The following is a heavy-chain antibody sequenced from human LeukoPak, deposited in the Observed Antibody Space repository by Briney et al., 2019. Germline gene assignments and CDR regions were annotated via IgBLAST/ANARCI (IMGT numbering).Heavy chain of an antibody. CDR2: INPSGGST. V-gene: IGHV1-46*01. Sequence: ASVKVSCKASGYTFTSYYMHWVRQALGQGLEWMGIINPSGGSTSYAQKFQGRVTITADESTSTAYMELSSLRSEDTAVYYCARDSNSNYESYYYYGMDVWGQGTTVTVSS. J-gene: IGHJ6*02. CDR1: GYTFTSYY. CDR3: ARDSNSNYESYYYYGMDV. D-gene: IGHD4-11*01.